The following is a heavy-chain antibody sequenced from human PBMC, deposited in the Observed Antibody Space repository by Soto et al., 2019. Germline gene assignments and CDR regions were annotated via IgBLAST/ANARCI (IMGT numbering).Heavy chain of an antibody. J-gene: IGHJ4*02. CDR3: AKDRSVGGSYLGY. CDR1: GFTFSSYG. V-gene: IGHV3-30*18. CDR2: ISYDGSNK. D-gene: IGHD1-26*01. Sequence: GGSLRLSCAASGFTFSSYGMHWVRQAPGKGLEWVAVISYDGSNKYYADSVKGRFTISRDNSKNTLYLQMNSLRAEDTAVYYCAKDRSVGGSYLGYWGQGTLVTVSS.